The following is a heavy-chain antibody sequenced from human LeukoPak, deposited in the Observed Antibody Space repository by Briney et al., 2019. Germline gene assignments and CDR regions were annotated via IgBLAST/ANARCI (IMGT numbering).Heavy chain of an antibody. D-gene: IGHD2-2*01. Sequence: GGSLRLSCAASGFTFDDYAMHWVRQAPGKGLEWVAFIRYDGSNKYYADSVKGRFTISRDNSKNTLYLQMNSLRAEDTAVYYCAKPDYCSSTSCYRWFDPWGQGTLVTVSS. J-gene: IGHJ5*02. CDR1: GFTFDDYA. V-gene: IGHV3-30*02. CDR2: IRYDGSNK. CDR3: AKPDYCSSTSCYRWFDP.